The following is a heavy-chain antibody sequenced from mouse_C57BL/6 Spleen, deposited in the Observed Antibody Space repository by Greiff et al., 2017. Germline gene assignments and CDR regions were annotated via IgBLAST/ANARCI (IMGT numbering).Heavy chain of an antibody. CDR3: ARLYYGYGEGYFDV. D-gene: IGHD2-2*01. V-gene: IGHV1-55*01. CDR1: GSTFTSYW. Sequence: VQLQQPGAELVKPGASVKMSCKASGSTFTSYWITWVKQRPGQGLEWIGDIYPGSGSTNYNEKFKSKATLTVDTSSSTAYMQLSSLTSEDSAVYYCARLYYGYGEGYFDVWGTGTTVTVSS. J-gene: IGHJ1*03. CDR2: IYPGSGST.